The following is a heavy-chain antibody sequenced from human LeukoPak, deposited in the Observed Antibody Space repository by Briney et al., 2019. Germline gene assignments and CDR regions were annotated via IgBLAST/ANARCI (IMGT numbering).Heavy chain of an antibody. V-gene: IGHV4-61*01. D-gene: IGHD3-22*01. CDR3: ARDRLGKYDSSDYYRSYYYYGMDV. CDR2: IYYSGST. Sequence: SETLSLTCTVSGGSVSSGSYYWSWIRQPPGKGLEWIGYIYYSGSTNYNPSLKSRVTISVDTSKNQFSLKLSSVTAADTAVYYCARDRLGKYDSSDYYRSYYYYGMDVWGQGTTVTVSS. CDR1: GGSVSSGSYY. J-gene: IGHJ6*02.